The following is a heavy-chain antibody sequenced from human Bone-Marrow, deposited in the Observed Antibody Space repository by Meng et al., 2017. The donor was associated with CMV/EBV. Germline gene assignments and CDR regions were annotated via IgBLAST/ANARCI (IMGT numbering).Heavy chain of an antibody. Sequence: ESLKISCGASGFTFSSFWMSWVRQAPGKGLEWVANIKQDGSETYYVDSVKGRFTISRDNAKNSLYLQMNSLRAEDTAVYYCARDRGRGSSSLGSYYYYGMDVWGQGTTVTVSS. V-gene: IGHV3-7*01. CDR1: GFTFSSFW. CDR3: ARDRGRGSSSLGSYYYYGMDV. D-gene: IGHD6-6*01. J-gene: IGHJ6*02. CDR2: IKQDGSET.